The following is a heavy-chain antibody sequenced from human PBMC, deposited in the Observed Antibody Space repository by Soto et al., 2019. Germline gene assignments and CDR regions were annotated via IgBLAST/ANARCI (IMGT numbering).Heavy chain of an antibody. V-gene: IGHV3-30*18. CDR1: GFTFSSYG. CDR3: ANFAVAGTLESYYFDY. D-gene: IGHD6-19*01. J-gene: IGHJ4*02. Sequence: GGSLRLSCAASGFTFSSYGMHWVRQAPGKGLEWVAVISYDGSNKYYADSVKGRFTISRDNSKNTLYLQMNSLRAEDTAVYYCANFAVAGTLESYYFDYWGQGTLVTVSS. CDR2: ISYDGSNK.